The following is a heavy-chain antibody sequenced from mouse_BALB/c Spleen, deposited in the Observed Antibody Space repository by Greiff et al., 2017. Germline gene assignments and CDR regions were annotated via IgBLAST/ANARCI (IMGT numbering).Heavy chain of an antibody. V-gene: IGHV1-7*01. CDR2: INPSTGYT. J-gene: IGHJ3*01. D-gene: IGHD2-10*01. Sequence: VQLQQSGAELAKPGASVKMSCKASGYTFTSYWMHWVKQRPGQGLEWIGYINPSTGYTEYNQKFKDKATLTADKSSSTAYMQLSSLTSEDSAVYYCAAYYGNYLFAYWGQGTLVTVSA. CDR3: AAYYGNYLFAY. CDR1: GYTFTSYW.